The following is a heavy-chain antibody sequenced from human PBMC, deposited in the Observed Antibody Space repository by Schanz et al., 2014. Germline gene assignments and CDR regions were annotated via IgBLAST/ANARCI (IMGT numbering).Heavy chain of an antibody. CDR2: IQSDGSST. CDR3: AREEGYGYGPGAFDI. D-gene: IGHD5-18*01. J-gene: IGHJ3*02. CDR1: GFTFSSYW. Sequence: VRLVESGGGVVQPGGSLRLSCAASGFTFSSYWMHWVRQAPGKGLVWVSRIQSDGSSTLYADSVKGRFTISRDNSKNTLSLQMNSLRAEDTAVYYCAREEGYGYGPGAFDIWGQGTMVTVSS. V-gene: IGHV3-74*01.